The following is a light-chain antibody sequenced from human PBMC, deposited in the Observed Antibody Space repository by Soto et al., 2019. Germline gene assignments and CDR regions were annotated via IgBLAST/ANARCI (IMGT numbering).Light chain of an antibody. Sequence: EIVLTQSPGTLSLSPGERATLSCRASQSVSSIYLGWYQQKPGQAPRLLMYGASSRATDIPERFSGSGSGTDFTLTISRLEPEDFAVYYCQQYGSSSITFGQGTRLEIK. CDR2: GAS. J-gene: IGKJ5*01. CDR3: QQYGSSSIT. V-gene: IGKV3-20*01. CDR1: QSVSSIY.